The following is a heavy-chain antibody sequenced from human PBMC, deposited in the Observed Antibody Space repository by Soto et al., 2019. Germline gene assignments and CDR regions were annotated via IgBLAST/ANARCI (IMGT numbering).Heavy chain of an antibody. J-gene: IGHJ6*02. V-gene: IGHV1-69*13. D-gene: IGHD3-10*01. CDR1: GGTFSSYA. CDR2: IIPIFGTA. CDR3: AREGRPNYYGSGSYSPV. Sequence: SVKVSCKASGGTFSSYAISWVRQAPGQGLEWMGGIIPIFGTANYAQKFQGRVTITADESTSTAYMELSSLRSEDTAVYYCAREGRPNYYGSGSYSPVWGQGTTVTVS.